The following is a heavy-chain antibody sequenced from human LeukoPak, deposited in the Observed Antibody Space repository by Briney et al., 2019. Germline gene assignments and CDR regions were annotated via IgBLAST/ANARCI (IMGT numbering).Heavy chain of an antibody. V-gene: IGHV1-69*05. Sequence: SVKVSCKASGGTFNSNAFHWVRQAPGQGLEWMGGITPIFGSTKYAQKFQGRVTVTTDESTSTAYMELSDLRSDDTAVYYCARGRSGVPAVTYNWFDPWGQGTLVTVSS. J-gene: IGHJ5*02. CDR2: ITPIFGST. D-gene: IGHD6-13*01. CDR3: ARGRSGVPAVTYNWFDP. CDR1: GGTFNSNA.